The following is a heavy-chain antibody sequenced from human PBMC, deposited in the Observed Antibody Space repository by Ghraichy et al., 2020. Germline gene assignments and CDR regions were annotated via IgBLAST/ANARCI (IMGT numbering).Heavy chain of an antibody. CDR2: IHHSGST. Sequence: SETLSLTCSVSGYSISNGYDWGWIRQPPGKGLEWIGSIHHSGSTYYNPSLKSRVTMSFDTSKNHFSVKLSSVTAADTAVYYCARQFQGGNQEFDYWGQGTLVTVSS. CDR3: ARQFQGGNQEFDY. J-gene: IGHJ4*02. V-gene: IGHV4-38-2*02. CDR1: GYSISNGYD.